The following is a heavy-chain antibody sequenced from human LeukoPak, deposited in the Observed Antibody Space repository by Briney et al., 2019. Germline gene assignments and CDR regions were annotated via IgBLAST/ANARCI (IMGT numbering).Heavy chain of an antibody. CDR2: ISAYNGNT. CDR1: GFTFSSYA. J-gene: IGHJ1*01. CDR3: AREYYYDSSGPFQH. D-gene: IGHD3-22*01. Sequence: GGSLRLSCAASGFTFSSYAMHWVRQAPGQGLEWMGWISAYNGNTNYAQKLQGRVTMTTDTSTSTAYMELRSLRSDDTAVYYCAREYYYDSSGPFQHWGQGTLVSVSS. V-gene: IGHV1-18*01.